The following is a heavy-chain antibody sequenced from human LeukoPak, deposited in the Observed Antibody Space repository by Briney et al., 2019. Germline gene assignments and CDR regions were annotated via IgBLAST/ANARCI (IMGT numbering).Heavy chain of an antibody. D-gene: IGHD3-10*01. V-gene: IGHV3-30*18. J-gene: IGHJ4*02. CDR2: ISYDGRNK. CDR1: GFTFSSYG. CDR3: AKDQSWFGELLSYYFDY. Sequence: GGSLRLSCAASGFTFSSYGMHWVRQAPGKGLEWVAVISYDGRNKYYADSVKGRFTISRDNSKNTLYLQMNSLRAEDTAVYYCAKDQSWFGELLSYYFDYWGQGTLVTVSS.